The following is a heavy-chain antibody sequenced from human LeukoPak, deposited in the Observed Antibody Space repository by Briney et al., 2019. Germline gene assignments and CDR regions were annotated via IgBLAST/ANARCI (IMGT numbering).Heavy chain of an antibody. CDR3: ARGRRSGWYVYFDY. D-gene: IGHD6-19*01. CDR1: GFTVSSNY. CDR2: IYSGGST. J-gene: IGHJ4*02. V-gene: IGHV3-66*02. Sequence: SGGSLRLSCAASGFTVSSNYMSWVRQAPGKGLEWVSVIYSGGSTYYADSVKGRFTISRDNSKNTLYLQMNSLRAEDTAVYYCARGRRSGWYVYFDYWGQGTLVTVSS.